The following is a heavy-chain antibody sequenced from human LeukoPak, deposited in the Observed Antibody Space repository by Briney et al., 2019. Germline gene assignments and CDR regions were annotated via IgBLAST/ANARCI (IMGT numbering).Heavy chain of an antibody. CDR3: AKGSYYYDSADYFDY. CDR2: IWYDGSNK. J-gene: IGHJ4*02. V-gene: IGHV3-33*06. CDR1: GFTFSSYG. Sequence: GGSLRLSCAASGFTFSSYGMHWVRQAPGKGLEWVAVIWYDGSNKYYADSVKGRFTISRDNSKNTLYLQMNSLRAEDTAVYHCAKGSYYYDSADYFDYWGQGTLVTVSS. D-gene: IGHD3-22*01.